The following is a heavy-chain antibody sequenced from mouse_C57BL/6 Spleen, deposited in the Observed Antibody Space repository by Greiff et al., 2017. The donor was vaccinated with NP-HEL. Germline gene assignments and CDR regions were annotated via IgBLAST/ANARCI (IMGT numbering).Heavy chain of an antibody. V-gene: IGHV5-16*01. Sequence: DVHLVESEGGLVQPGSSMKLSCTASGFTFSDYYMAWVRQVPEKGLEWVANINYDGSSTYYLDSLKSRFIISRDNAKNILYLQMSSLKSEDTATYYCARVRSSYWYFDVWGTGTTVTVSS. J-gene: IGHJ1*03. CDR2: INYDGSST. CDR3: ARVRSSYWYFDV. D-gene: IGHD1-1*01. CDR1: GFTFSDYY.